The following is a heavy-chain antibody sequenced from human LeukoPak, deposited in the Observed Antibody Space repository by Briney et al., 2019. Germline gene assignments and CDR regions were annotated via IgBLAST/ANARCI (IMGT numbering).Heavy chain of an antibody. CDR2: SGDSDDST. D-gene: IGHD2-15*01. J-gene: IGHJ4*02. CDR1: GFTFSGSG. CDR3: AKGGCRGTCNPPAY. V-gene: IGHV3-23*01. Sequence: GGSLRLSCAASGFTFSGSGMSWVRQAPGKGLEWISSSGDSDDSTYYADSLKGRFTISRDNSKNTLYLQMNNLRAEDTAVYYCAKGGCRGTCNPPAYWGQGALVTVSP.